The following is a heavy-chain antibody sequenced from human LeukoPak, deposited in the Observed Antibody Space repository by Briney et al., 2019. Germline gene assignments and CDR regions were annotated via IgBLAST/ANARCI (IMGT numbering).Heavy chain of an antibody. D-gene: IGHD4-17*01. V-gene: IGHV3-15*07. CDR1: GFTFSNAW. J-gene: IGHJ5*02. CDR2: IKSGTDGGTT. Sequence: PGGSLRLSCAASGFTFSNAWMNWVRQGPGKGLEWVGRIKSGTDGGTTDYAAPVKGRFTISRDDSKNMLYLQMISLKTEDTAVYYCTTETAYGDFPWGQGTLVTVSS. CDR3: TTETAYGDFP.